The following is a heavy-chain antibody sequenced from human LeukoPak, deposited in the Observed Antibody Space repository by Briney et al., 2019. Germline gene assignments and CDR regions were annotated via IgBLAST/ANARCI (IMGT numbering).Heavy chain of an antibody. CDR3: AKDTPYYYDSSGYSFDY. CDR2: IYSGGST. CDR1: GFTVSSNY. D-gene: IGHD3-22*01. J-gene: IGHJ4*02. Sequence: GGSLRLSCAASGFTVSSNYMSWVRQAPGKGLEWVSVIYSGGSTYYADSVKGRFTISRDNSKNTLYLQMNSLRAEDTAVYYCAKDTPYYYDSSGYSFDYWGQGTLVTVSS. V-gene: IGHV3-66*01.